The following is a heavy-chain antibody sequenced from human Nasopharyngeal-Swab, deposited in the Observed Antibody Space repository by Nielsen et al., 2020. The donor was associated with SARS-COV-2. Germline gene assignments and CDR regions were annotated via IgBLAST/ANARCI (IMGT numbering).Heavy chain of an antibody. Sequence: GESLKISCAASGFTFSSYAMSWVRQAPGKGLEWVSTTSGSGGDDTTYYADSVKGRFTISRDASKNTLFLQMNSLRTEDTAVYYCAKDSVVIPAAWFDPWGQGTLVTVSS. CDR3: AKDSVVIPAAWFDP. CDR1: GFTFSSYA. CDR2: TSGSGGDDTT. V-gene: IGHV3-23*01. J-gene: IGHJ5*02. D-gene: IGHD2-2*01.